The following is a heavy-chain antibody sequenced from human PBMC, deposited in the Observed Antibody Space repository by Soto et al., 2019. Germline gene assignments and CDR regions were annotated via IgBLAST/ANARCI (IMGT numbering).Heavy chain of an antibody. J-gene: IGHJ6*02. V-gene: IGHV1-69*12. CDR3: VRGSVGSSRLYYYYYYYGMDV. Sequence: QVQLVQSGAEVKKPGSSVKVSCKASGGTFSSYAISWVRQAPGQGLEWMGGIIPIFGTANYAQKFQGRVTITADESTSTAYMELSSLRSEDTAVYYCVRGSVGSSRLYYYYYYYGMDVWGQGTTVTVSS. CDR1: GGTFSSYA. CDR2: IIPIFGTA. D-gene: IGHD6-6*01.